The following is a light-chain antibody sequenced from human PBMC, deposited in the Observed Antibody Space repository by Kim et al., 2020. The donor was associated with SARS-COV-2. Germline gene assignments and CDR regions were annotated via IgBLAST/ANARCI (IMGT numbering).Light chain of an antibody. CDR2: QDS. J-gene: IGLJ3*02. Sequence: SYELTQPPSVSVSPGQTASITCSGDKLGDKYACWYQQKPGQSPVLVIYQDSKRPSGIPARFSGSNSGNTATLTISGTQAMDEADYYCQAWDSITAVFGGGTQLTVL. V-gene: IGLV3-1*01. CDR3: QAWDSITAV. CDR1: KLGDKY.